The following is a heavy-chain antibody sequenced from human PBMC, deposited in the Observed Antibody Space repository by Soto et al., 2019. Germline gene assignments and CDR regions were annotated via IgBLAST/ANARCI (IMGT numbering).Heavy chain of an antibody. D-gene: IGHD2-15*01. CDR3: ASIGGYYYYYYGMDV. V-gene: IGHV3-21*01. CDR1: GFTFSSYS. Sequence: GGSLRLSCAASGFTFSSYSMNWVRQAPGKGLEWVSSISSSSSYIYYVDSVKGRFTISRDNAKNSLYLQMNSLRAEDTAVYYCASIGGYYYYYYGMDVWGQGTTVTVSS. J-gene: IGHJ6*02. CDR2: ISSSSSYI.